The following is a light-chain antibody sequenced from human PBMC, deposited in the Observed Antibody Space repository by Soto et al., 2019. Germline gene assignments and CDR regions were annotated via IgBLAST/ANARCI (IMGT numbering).Light chain of an antibody. CDR1: SGSIASNY. V-gene: IGLV6-57*03. J-gene: IGLJ3*02. Sequence: NFMLTQPHSVSESPGKTVTISCTRSSGSIASNYVQWYQQRPGSAPTTVIYVVNQRPSGVPDRFSGSIDSSSNSASLTISGLKTEDEADYYCQSYDSSTWVFGGGTKLTVL. CDR2: VVN. CDR3: QSYDSSTWV.